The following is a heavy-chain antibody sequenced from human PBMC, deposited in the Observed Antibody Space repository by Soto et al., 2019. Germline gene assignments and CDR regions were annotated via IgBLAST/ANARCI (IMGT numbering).Heavy chain of an antibody. CDR2: IYPGDSDT. CDR1: GYSFTSYW. D-gene: IGHD1-26*01. V-gene: IGHV5-51*01. CDR3: ARQGGYGGSYDLDY. J-gene: IGHJ4*02. Sequence: EVQLVQSGAEVKKPGESLKISCKGSGYSFTSYWIGWVRQMPGKGLEWMGIIYPGDSDTRYSPSFQGQVTISADQSISAPDLQWSSLKASDAALYYCARQGGYGGSYDLDYRGQGTLVTVSS.